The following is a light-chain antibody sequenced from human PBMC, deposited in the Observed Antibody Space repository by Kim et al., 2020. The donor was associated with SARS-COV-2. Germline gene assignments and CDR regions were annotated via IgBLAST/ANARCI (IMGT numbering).Light chain of an antibody. J-gene: IGLJ3*02. CDR1: SGSIASNY. CDR3: QSYDSSSWV. Sequence: LTQPHSVSESPGKTVTISCTGSSGSIASNYVQWYHQRPGSAPTTVIYEDKQGPSGVPDRFSGSIDSYSNSASLTISGLKTEDEADYYCQSYDSSSWVFGGGSQLTVL. CDR2: EDK. V-gene: IGLV6-57*02.